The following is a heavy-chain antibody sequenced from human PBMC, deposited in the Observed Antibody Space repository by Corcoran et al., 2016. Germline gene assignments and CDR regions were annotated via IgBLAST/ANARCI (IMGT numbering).Heavy chain of an antibody. Sequence: QVQWVQSGPEMKKPGASVKVSCKASGYTFINYGVTWVRQAPGQGLAVMGMISAHNGEANYAQKFQGRVAMTTDTSMNAAYMELRSLRHDDTAVYYCARRHSSWPCDYWGQGTLVTVS. CDR2: ISAHNGEA. CDR3: ARRHSSWPCDY. J-gene: IGHJ4*02. V-gene: IGHV1-18*01. D-gene: IGHD6-13*01. CDR1: GYTFINYG.